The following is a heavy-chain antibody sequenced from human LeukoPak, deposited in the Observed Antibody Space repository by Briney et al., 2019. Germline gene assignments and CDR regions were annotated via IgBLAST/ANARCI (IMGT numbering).Heavy chain of an antibody. D-gene: IGHD3-22*01. CDR3: ARGTLYYYDSSGYSDY. Sequence: GGSLRLSCAASGFTFSDYYMSWIRQAPGKGLEWVSYISSSGSTIYYADSVEGRFTISRDNAKNSLYLQMYSLRAEDTAVYYCARGTLYYYDSSGYSDYWGQGTLVTVSS. J-gene: IGHJ4*02. CDR2: ISSSGSTI. V-gene: IGHV3-11*01. CDR1: GFTFSDYY.